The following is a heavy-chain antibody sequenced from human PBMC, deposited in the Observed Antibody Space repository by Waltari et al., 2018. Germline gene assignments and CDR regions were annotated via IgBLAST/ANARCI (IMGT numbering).Heavy chain of an antibody. Sequence: QMQLVESGGGVVQPGGSLRLSCEASGFTVSGYNMYWVRQAPGKGLEWVTLISNDGSSIHYADSVKARFFISRDNSKNALYLQLNSLRTDDTAVYYCARGDYGMDVWGQGTTVTVSS. J-gene: IGHJ6*02. CDR1: GFTVSGYN. CDR3: ARGDYGMDV. CDR2: ISNDGSSI. V-gene: IGHV3-30*04.